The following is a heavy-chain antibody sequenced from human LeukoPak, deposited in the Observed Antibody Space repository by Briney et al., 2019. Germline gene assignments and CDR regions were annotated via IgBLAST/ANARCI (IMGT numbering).Heavy chain of an antibody. V-gene: IGHV1-46*03. CDR2: INPSGGST. CDR1: GYTFIRYY. D-gene: IGHD1-1*01. CDR3: ARDPGWKEFDY. J-gene: IGHJ4*02. Sequence: ASVKVSCKASGYTFIRYYMHWVRQAPGQGLEWMGIINPSGGSTEYAQKFQGRVTMTRDTSTSTVYMELSSLRSEDTAVYYCARDPGWKEFDYWGQGTLVTVSS.